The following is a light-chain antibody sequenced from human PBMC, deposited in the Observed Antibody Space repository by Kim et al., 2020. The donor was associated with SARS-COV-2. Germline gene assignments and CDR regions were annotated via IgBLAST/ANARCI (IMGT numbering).Light chain of an antibody. CDR2: GTS. CDR3: QQYSNWPLT. V-gene: IGKV3-15*01. J-gene: IGKJ4*01. CDR1: QSVSSN. Sequence: VSPGEGATLSCRASQSVSSNLAWYQQKPGQAPRLLIQGTSTRATGFPARFSGSGSGTEFTLTISSLQSEDFAVYYCQQYSNWPLTFGGGTKVDIK.